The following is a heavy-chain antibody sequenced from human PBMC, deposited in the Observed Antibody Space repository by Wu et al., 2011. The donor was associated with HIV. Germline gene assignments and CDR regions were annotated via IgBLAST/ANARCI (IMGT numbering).Heavy chain of an antibody. CDR1: GGTFNSYG. J-gene: IGHJ4*02. Sequence: QVQLVQSGAAVKKPGSSVKVSCKASGGTFNSYGITWVRRAPGQGLEWMGGIIPIFGTANYAQKFQGRVTITADKSTSTAYMELSSLRSEDTAMYYCARDFGGDGDSWGQGTLVTVSS. D-gene: IGHD2-21*01. CDR2: IIPIFGTA. CDR3: ARDFGGDGDS. V-gene: IGHV1-69*14.